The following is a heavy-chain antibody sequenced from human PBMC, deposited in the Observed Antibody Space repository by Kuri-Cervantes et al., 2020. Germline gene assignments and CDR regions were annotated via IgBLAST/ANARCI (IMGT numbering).Heavy chain of an antibody. CDR2: IIPILGTA. D-gene: IGHD3-10*01. CDR1: GGTFSSYT. J-gene: IGHJ4*02. Sequence: SVKVSCKASGGTFSSYTISWVRQAPGQGLEWMGRIIPILGTANYAQKFQGRVTITADKSTSTAYMELSSLRAEDTAVYYCARGVRWFGEPYYFDYWGQGTLVTVSS. CDR3: ARGVRWFGEPYYFDY. V-gene: IGHV1-69*08.